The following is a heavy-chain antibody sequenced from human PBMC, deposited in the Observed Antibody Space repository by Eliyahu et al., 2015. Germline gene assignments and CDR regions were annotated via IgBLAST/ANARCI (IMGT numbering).Heavy chain of an antibody. CDR1: GYSFTNYW. CDR2: IYPGDSDT. D-gene: IGHD6-13*01. Sequence: EVQVVQSGAEVKKPGESLKISCKGSGYSFTNYWIAWVRQXPGKGLEWMGSIYPGDSDTRYSPSFQGQVTISADKSIRTASLQWGSLKASDSAMYYCARLSRGGPAADTEAFYFDYWGQGTLVTVSS. CDR3: ARLSRGGPAADTEAFYFDY. J-gene: IGHJ4*02. V-gene: IGHV5-51*01.